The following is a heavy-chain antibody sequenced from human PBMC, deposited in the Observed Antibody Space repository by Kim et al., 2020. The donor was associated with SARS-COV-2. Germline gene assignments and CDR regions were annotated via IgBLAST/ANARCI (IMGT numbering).Heavy chain of an antibody. V-gene: IGHV3-74*01. J-gene: IGHJ3*01. CDR3: ARGFGVESTTGGILAS. CDR1: GFTFTNYW. CDR2: INGDESST. D-gene: IGHD4-4*01. Sequence: GGSLRLSCAASGFTFTNYWMHWVRQAPGKGLIWVSRINGDESSTTYADSVKGRFTISRDNAKNTLYLQMNSLRDEDTAVYYCARGFGVESTTGGILASWGQGTTVTVAS.